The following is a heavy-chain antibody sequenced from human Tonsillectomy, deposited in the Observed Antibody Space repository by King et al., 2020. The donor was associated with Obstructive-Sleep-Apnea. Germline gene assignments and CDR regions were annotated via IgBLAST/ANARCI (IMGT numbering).Heavy chain of an antibody. J-gene: IGHJ6*02. D-gene: IGHD2-2*01. CDR1: GFTFNNYA. Sequence: QVQLVESGGGVVQPGGSLRLSCAASGFTFNNYAMHWVRQAPGKGLEWVAIISYDGIDQFYADSVKGRFTISRDNSKITLYLQMHSLRAEDTAVYYCARDLSRVPASKYYYGMDVWGQGTTVTVSS. V-gene: IGHV3-30*01. CDR3: ARDLSRVPASKYYYGMDV. CDR2: ISYDGIDQ.